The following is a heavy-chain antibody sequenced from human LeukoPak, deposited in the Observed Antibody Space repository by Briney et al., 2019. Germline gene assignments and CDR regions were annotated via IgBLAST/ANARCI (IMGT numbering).Heavy chain of an antibody. V-gene: IGHV3-30*02. Sequence: PGGSLRLSCAASGFTFSNYGMHWVRRAPGKGLEWVAFIRYDGSNKYYADSVKGRFTISRDNSKNTLYLQMNSLRAEDTAVYYCPRGGYYDSSGYYYMYWGQGTQVTVSS. CDR2: IRYDGSNK. D-gene: IGHD3-22*01. CDR1: GFTFSNYG. CDR3: PRGGYYDSSGYYYMY. J-gene: IGHJ4*02.